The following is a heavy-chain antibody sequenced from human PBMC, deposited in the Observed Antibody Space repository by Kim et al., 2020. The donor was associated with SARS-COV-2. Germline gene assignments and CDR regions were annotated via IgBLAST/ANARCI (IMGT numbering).Heavy chain of an antibody. CDR2: IDPRDSHT. CDR1: GYSFTKYW. D-gene: IGHD4-4*01. Sequence: GESLKISCHGSGYSFTKYWITWVRQMPGKGLEWMGRIDPRDSHTTYNPFFQGHVTISVDRSISTAYLQWSSLKASDTAMYYCARVDPYSSAAPPCFDLWGQGTLVTVSS. V-gene: IGHV5-10-1*01. J-gene: IGHJ4*02. CDR3: ARVDPYSSAAPPCFDL.